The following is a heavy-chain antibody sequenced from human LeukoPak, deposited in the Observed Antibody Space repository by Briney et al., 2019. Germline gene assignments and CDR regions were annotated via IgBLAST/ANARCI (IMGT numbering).Heavy chain of an antibody. CDR3: ARVGVVKRGTFDY. CDR2: ISSSSSYI. V-gene: IGHV3-21*01. D-gene: IGHD3-3*01. CDR1: GFTFSSYS. Sequence: GGFLRLSCAASGFTFSSYSMNWVRQAPGKGLEWVSSISSSSSYIYYADSVKGRFTISRDNAKNSLYLQMNSLRAEDTAVYYCARVGVVKRGTFDYWGQGTLVTVSS. J-gene: IGHJ4*02.